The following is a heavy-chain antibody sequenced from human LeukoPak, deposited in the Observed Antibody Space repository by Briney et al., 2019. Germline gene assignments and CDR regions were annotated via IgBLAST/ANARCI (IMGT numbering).Heavy chain of an antibody. D-gene: IGHD6-13*01. CDR1: GYTFTSYY. CDR2: INPSGGST. V-gene: IGHV1-46*01. J-gene: IGHJ4*02. Sequence: ASVKVSCKASGYTFTSYYMHWVRQAPGQGLEWMGIINPSGGSTSYAQKLQGSVTMTRDTSTSTVYMELSSLRSEDTAVYYCARDSVGGSSWYLAFDYWGQGTLVTVSS. CDR3: ARDSVGGSSWYLAFDY.